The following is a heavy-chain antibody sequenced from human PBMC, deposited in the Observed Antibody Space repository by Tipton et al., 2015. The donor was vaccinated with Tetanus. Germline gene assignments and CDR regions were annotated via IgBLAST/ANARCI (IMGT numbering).Heavy chain of an antibody. Sequence: TLSLTCSVSGASISSYYWNWIRQVPGKGLEWIGYTHHSGNTNYNPSLSGRVTTSVDTSKNQLSLNLRSVTAADTAVYYCARDRGFTTYNYFDPWGQGTLVTVSS. CDR2: THHSGNT. V-gene: IGHV4-59*12. D-gene: IGHD3-22*01. CDR3: ARDRGFTTYNYFDP. CDR1: GASISSYY. J-gene: IGHJ5*02.